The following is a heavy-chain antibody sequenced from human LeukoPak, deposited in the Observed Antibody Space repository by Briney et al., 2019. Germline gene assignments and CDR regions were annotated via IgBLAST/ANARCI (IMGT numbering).Heavy chain of an antibody. Sequence: GGSLRLSCAASGFTFSDYYMSWIRQAPGKGLEWVSYISSSSYTNYADSVKGRFTISRDNAKNSLYLQMNSLRAEDTAVYYCARDQRDYYDSSANGYFQHWGQGTLVTVSS. J-gene: IGHJ1*01. CDR3: ARDQRDYYDSSANGYFQH. V-gene: IGHV3-11*06. D-gene: IGHD3-22*01. CDR2: ISSSSYT. CDR1: GFTFSDYY.